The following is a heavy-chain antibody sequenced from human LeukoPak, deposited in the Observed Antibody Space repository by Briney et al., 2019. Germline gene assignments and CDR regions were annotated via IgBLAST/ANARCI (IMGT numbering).Heavy chain of an antibody. Sequence: GRSLRLSCAASGFTFSSYAMHWVRQAPGKGLEWVAVISYDGSNKYYADSVKGRFTISRDNSKNTLYLQMNSLRAEDTAVYYCARSNRIYDSSGLDYWGQGTLVTVSS. V-gene: IGHV3-30*01. CDR2: ISYDGSNK. J-gene: IGHJ4*02. CDR1: GFTFSSYA. CDR3: ARSNRIYDSSGLDY. D-gene: IGHD3-22*01.